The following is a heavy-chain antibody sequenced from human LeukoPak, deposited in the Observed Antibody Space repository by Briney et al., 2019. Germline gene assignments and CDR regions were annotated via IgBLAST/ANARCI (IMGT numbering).Heavy chain of an antibody. V-gene: IGHV4-59*01. CDR3: AGYSYALSTFDH. J-gene: IGHJ4*02. D-gene: IGHD5-18*01. Sequence: SETLSLTCTVSGGSISSYYWSWIRQPPGKGLEWIGYIYYSGSTNYNPSLKSRVTISVDTSKNQFSLKLSSVTAADTAVYYCAGYSYALSTFDHWGQGTLVTVSS. CDR2: IYYSGST. CDR1: GGSISSYY.